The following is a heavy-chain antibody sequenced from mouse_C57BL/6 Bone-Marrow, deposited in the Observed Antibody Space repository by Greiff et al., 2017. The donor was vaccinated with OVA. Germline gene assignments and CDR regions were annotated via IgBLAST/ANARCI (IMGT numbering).Heavy chain of an antibody. Sequence: QVHVKQSGAELASPGASVTLSCKASGYTFTDHIMNWVKKRPGQGLEWIGRIYPVSGETNYNQKFMGKATFSVDRSSSTVYMVLNSLTSEDPAVYYCGIFITTVVATGDWYFDVWGTGTTVTVSS. CDR2: IYPVSGET. J-gene: IGHJ1*03. CDR3: GIFITTVVATGDWYFDV. D-gene: IGHD1-1*01. CDR1: GYTFTDHI. V-gene: IGHV1-11*01.